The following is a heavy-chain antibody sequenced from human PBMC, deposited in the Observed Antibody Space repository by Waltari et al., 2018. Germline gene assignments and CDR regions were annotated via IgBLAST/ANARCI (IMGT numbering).Heavy chain of an antibody. Sequence: QVQLQESGPGLVKPSGTLSLTCGVSRGSPSNINWWNWIRQAPGEGLEWLGEIHRTGRRNYNPSLKSRLTMSVDKSNSQVSMRLKSVTAADTAVYYCARLHDFSGGYRFDSWGQGTLVTVPS. J-gene: IGHJ4*02. CDR1: RGSPSNINW. V-gene: IGHV4-4*02. CDR2: IHRTGRR. CDR3: ARLHDFSGGYRFDS. D-gene: IGHD3-3*01.